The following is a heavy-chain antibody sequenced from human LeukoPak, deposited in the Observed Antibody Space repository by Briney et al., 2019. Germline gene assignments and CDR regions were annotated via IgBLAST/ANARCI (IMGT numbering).Heavy chain of an antibody. CDR3: ARDTLNGPFVISLDY. CDR2: ISYDGSNK. CDR1: RFTVSSYG. J-gene: IGHJ4*02. Sequence: PGGSLRLSCAASRFTVSSYGMHWVRQAPGKGLEWVALISYDGSNKYYADSVKGRFTISRDDAKNLLFLQMNSLRAEDTAVYYCARDTLNGPFVISLDYWGQGALVTVSS. D-gene: IGHD3-9*01. V-gene: IGHV3-30*03.